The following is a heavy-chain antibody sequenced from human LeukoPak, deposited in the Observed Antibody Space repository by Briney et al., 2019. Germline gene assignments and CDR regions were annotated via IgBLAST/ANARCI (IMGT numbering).Heavy chain of an antibody. J-gene: IGHJ4*02. D-gene: IGHD1-26*01. V-gene: IGHV3-7*01. CDR2: IKQDGGTK. Sequence: GGSLRLSCAASGFTFTNSWMAWVRQAPGKGLEWVANIKQDGGTKRYVDSLKGRFTISRDNPKNSLYLQMNSLRADDTAVYYCARDTDGSLDYWGQGILVTVAS. CDR1: GFTFTNSW. CDR3: ARDTDGSLDY.